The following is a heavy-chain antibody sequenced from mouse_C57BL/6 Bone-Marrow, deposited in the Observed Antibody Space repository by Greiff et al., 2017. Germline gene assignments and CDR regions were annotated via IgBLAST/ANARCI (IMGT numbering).Heavy chain of an antibody. Sequence: VQLQQPGAELVMPGASVKLSCKASGYTFTSYWMHWVKQRPGQGLEWIGEIDPSDSYTNYNQKFKGKSTLTVDKSSSTAYMQRSSLTSEDSAVYYCAREGFYYYGSTDYWGQGTTLTVSS. V-gene: IGHV1-69*01. J-gene: IGHJ2*01. CDR1: GYTFTSYW. CDR3: AREGFYYYGSTDY. CDR2: IDPSDSYT. D-gene: IGHD1-1*01.